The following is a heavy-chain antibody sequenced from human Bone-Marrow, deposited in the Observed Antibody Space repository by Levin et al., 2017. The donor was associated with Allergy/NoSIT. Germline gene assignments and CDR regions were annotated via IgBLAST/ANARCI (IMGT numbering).Heavy chain of an antibody. V-gene: IGHV4-39*07. Sequence: PSETLSLTCTVSGGSISSSSYYWGWIRQPPGKGLEWIGSIYYSGSTYYNPSLKSRVTISVDTSKNQFSLKLSSVTAADTAVYYCARGVIPVTGWGQGTLVTVSS. CDR1: GGSISSSSYY. D-gene: IGHD3-16*02. CDR2: IYYSGST. CDR3: ARGVIPVTG. J-gene: IGHJ4*02.